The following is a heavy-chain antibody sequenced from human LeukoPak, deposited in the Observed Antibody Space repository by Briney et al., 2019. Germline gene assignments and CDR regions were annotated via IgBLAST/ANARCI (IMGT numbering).Heavy chain of an antibody. CDR2: ISGSGGST. CDR1: GFTFSSYA. Sequence: GGSLRLSCAAPGFTFSSYAMSWVRQAPGKGLEWVSAISGSGGSTYYADSVKGRFTISRDNSKNTLYLQMNSLRAEDTAVYYCAKDGLPYYYDSSGYPHFDYWGQGTLVTVSS. J-gene: IGHJ4*02. CDR3: AKDGLPYYYDSSGYPHFDY. V-gene: IGHV3-23*01. D-gene: IGHD3-22*01.